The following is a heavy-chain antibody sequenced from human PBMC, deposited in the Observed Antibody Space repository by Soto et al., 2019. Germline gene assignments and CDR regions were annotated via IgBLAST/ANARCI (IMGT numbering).Heavy chain of an antibody. J-gene: IGHJ4*02. CDR1: GFTFSDHY. CDR2: SRDSAHSYST. V-gene: IGHV3-72*01. CDR3: ARRFQYSADAGFFGS. D-gene: IGHD5-12*01. Sequence: PGGSLRLSCAASGFTFSDHYLDWVRQAPGKGLEWVARSRDSAHSYSTEYAASVRGRFIISRGHSENTLYLHMNSLQTEDTAMYYCARRFQYSADAGFFGSWGQGTLVTVSS.